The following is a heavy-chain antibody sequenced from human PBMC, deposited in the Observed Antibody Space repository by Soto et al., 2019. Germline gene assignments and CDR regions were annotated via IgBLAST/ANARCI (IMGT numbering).Heavy chain of an antibody. V-gene: IGHV2-5*02. Sequence: QITLKESGPTLVKPTQTLTLTCTFSGFSLSTSGVAVGWIRQPPGKALEWLALIYWDDDKRYSPSLKSRLTHTKATSRNQVVLTMTNMDPMHTATYYCSHSQSPIRGTGSGTPFDQLGQGTLVTVSS. CDR2: IYWDDDK. CDR3: SHSQSPIRGTGSGTPFDQ. D-gene: IGHD3-10*01. J-gene: IGHJ4*02. CDR1: GFSLSTSGVA.